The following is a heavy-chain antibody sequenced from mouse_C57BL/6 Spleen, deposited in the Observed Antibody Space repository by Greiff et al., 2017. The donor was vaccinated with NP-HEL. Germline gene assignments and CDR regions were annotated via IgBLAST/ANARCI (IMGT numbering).Heavy chain of an antibody. V-gene: IGHV1-15*01. CDR1: GYTFTDYE. D-gene: IGHD2-4*01. Sequence: VQLQESGAELVRPGASVTLSCKASGYTFTDYEMHWVKQTPVHGLEWIGAIDPETGGTAYNQKFKGKAILTADKSSSTAYMELRSLTSEDSAVYYCTRLGDYDGYYFDYWGQGTTLTVSS. CDR2: IDPETGGT. J-gene: IGHJ2*01. CDR3: TRLGDYDGYYFDY.